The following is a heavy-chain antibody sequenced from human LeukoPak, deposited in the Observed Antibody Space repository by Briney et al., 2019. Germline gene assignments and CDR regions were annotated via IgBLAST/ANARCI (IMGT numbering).Heavy chain of an antibody. D-gene: IGHD4-17*01. CDR2: ISSSSDYI. CDR3: ARDYYGDSYFDF. J-gene: IGHJ4*02. CDR1: GFTFSSYG. Sequence: GGSLRLSCAASGFTFSSYGMHWVRQAPGKGLEWVSSISSSSDYIYYADSVKGRFTISRDNAENSLYLQMNSLRAEDTALYYCARDYYGDSYFDFWGQGTLVTVSS. V-gene: IGHV3-21*04.